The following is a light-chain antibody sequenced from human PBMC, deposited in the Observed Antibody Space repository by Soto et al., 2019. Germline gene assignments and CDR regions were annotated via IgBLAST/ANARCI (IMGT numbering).Light chain of an antibody. CDR1: QSVSSY. Sequence: IVLTQSPATRSLSPGDSATLSCSASQSVSSYLAWYQKKPGQAPRLVIYDAANRATGIPARFSGSRSGTDFTLTISNLETEDFAAYYCQQRSNWPPLTFGGGTKVDIK. J-gene: IGKJ4*01. CDR2: DAA. V-gene: IGKV3-11*01. CDR3: QQRSNWPPLT.